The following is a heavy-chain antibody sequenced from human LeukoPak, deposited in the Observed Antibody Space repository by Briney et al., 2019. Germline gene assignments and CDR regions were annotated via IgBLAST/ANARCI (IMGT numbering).Heavy chain of an antibody. CDR3: ARSSGRYFDWLLSYYFDY. CDR1: GGSFSGYY. J-gene: IGHJ4*02. D-gene: IGHD3-9*01. Sequence: SETLSLTCAVYGGSFSGYYWSWIRQPPGKGLEWIGEINHSGSTNYNPSLKSRVTISVDTSKNQSSLKLSSVTAADTAVYYCARSSGRYFDWLLSYYFDYWGQGALVTVSS. V-gene: IGHV4-34*01. CDR2: INHSGST.